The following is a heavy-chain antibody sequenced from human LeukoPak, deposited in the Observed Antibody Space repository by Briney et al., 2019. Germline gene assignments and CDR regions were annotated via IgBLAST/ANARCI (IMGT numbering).Heavy chain of an antibody. V-gene: IGHV4-34*01. J-gene: IGHJ4*02. D-gene: IGHD3-3*01. CDR1: GGPFSGYY. CDR3: ARGERFGVADY. Sequence: PSETLSLTCAVYGGPFSGYYWSWIRQPPGKGLEWIGEINHSGSTHYNPPLKSRVTISVDTPKNQFSLKLSSVTAADTAVYCCARGERFGVADYWGQGTLVTVSS. CDR2: INHSGST.